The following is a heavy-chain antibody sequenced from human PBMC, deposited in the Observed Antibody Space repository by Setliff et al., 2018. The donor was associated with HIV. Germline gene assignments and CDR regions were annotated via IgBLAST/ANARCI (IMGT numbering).Heavy chain of an antibody. CDR3: ARRFGEVYDWIDP. CDR2: IYYSGST. V-gene: IGHV4-59*08. D-gene: IGHD3-10*01. J-gene: IGHJ5*02. CDR1: GGSISSYY. Sequence: PSETLSLTCTVSGGSISSYYWSWIRQPPGKGLEWIGYIYYSGSTNYNPTLKSRVTISVDTPKNRFSLKLNSVTAADTAVYYCARRFGEVYDWIDPWGQGTLVTVSS.